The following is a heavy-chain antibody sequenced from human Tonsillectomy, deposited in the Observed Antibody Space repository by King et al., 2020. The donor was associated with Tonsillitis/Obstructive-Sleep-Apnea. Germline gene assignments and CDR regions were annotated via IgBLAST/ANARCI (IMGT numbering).Heavy chain of an antibody. CDR3: ARHQDPSGSGSYYYYYMDV. D-gene: IGHD1-26*01. Sequence: QLQESGPGLVKPSETLYLTCTVSGGSISSYYWSWIRQPPGKGLEWIGYIYYSGSTNYNPSLKSRVTISVDTSKNQFALKLSSVNAADTAVYYCARHQDPSGSGSYYYYYMDVWGKGTTVTVSS. CDR1: GGSISSYY. CDR2: IYYSGST. J-gene: IGHJ6*03. V-gene: IGHV4-59*08.